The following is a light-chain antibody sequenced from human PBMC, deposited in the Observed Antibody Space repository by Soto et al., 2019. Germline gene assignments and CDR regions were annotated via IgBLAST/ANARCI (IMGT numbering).Light chain of an antibody. Sequence: QAVVTQPPSVSAAPGQTVTISCSGSSSNVQNNYVSWHQQLPGAAPKLRIYGNNKRPSGIPDRFSGSKSGATATLGITGLQTGDSADYYCVTWESSMSAAVFGGGTKLTVL. V-gene: IGLV1-51*01. CDR1: SSNVQNNY. CDR3: VTWESSMSAAV. J-gene: IGLJ2*01. CDR2: GNN.